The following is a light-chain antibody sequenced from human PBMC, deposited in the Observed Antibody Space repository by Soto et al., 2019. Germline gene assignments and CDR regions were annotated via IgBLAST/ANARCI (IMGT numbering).Light chain of an antibody. CDR3: QQYAASPRT. CDR1: QSVSSSY. CDR2: GAS. Sequence: EIVLTQSPGTLYLSPRERATLSCRASQSVSSSYLAWYQHKPGQAPRLLIYGASSRAPGIPDRFSGSGSGTDFTLTISRLEPEDLAVYYFQQYAASPRTFGQGTQVEVK. J-gene: IGKJ1*01. V-gene: IGKV3-20*01.